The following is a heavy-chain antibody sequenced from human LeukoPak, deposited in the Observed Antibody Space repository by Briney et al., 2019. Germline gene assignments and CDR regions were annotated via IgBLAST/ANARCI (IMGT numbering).Heavy chain of an antibody. CDR1: GYTFTSYY. CDR2: INPSGGST. CDR3: AKVYDSSGLLNAFDI. V-gene: IGHV1-46*01. Sequence: ASVKVSCKASGYTFTSYYMHWVRQAPGQGLEWMGIINPSGGSTSYAQKFQGRVTMTRDTSTSTVYMELSSLRSEDTALYYCAKVYDSSGLLNAFDIWGQGTMVTVSS. J-gene: IGHJ3*02. D-gene: IGHD3-22*01.